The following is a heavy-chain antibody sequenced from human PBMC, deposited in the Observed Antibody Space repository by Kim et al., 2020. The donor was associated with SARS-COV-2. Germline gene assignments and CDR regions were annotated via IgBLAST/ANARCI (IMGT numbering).Heavy chain of an antibody. CDR2: INHSGST. CDR3: ARGEYSSHWPYYYYYGMDV. CDR1: GGSFSGYY. V-gene: IGHV4-34*01. D-gene: IGHD6-6*01. Sequence: SETLSLTCAVYGGSFSGYYWSWIRQPPGKGLEWIGEINHSGSTNYNPSLKSRVTISVDTSKNQFSLKLSSVTAADTAVYYCARGEYSSHWPYYYYYGMDV. J-gene: IGHJ6*01.